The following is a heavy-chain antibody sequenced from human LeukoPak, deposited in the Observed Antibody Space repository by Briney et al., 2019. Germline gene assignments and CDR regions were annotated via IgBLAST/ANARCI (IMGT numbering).Heavy chain of an antibody. V-gene: IGHV4-34*01. D-gene: IGHD3-10*01. CDR3: ATYPYYYGSQTPHHFDF. CDR1: GGSFSGYY. CDR2: IYHSGST. J-gene: IGHJ4*02. Sequence: SETLSLTCAVYGGSFSGYYWSWIRQPPGKGLEWIGSIYHSGSTYYNPSLKSRVTISVDTSKNQFSLKLSSVTAADTAVYYCATYPYYYGSQTPHHFDFWGQGTLVTVSS.